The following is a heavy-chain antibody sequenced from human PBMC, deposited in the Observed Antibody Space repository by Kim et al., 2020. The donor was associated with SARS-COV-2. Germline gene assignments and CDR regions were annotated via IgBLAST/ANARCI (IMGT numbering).Heavy chain of an antibody. CDR3: PRPSREAYNYCAFDV. J-gene: IGHJ3*01. V-gene: IGHV4-31*03. CDR1: GGSISSGGSY. D-gene: IGHD1-1*01. CDR2: IYYSDIT. Sequence: SETLSLTCSVSGGSISSGGSYFPCLRQHPGKGLEWLGNIYYSDITYYNPSLKSRLTLSINTSKNQFSLELTSMTAADTAVYYCPRPSREAYNYCAFDV.